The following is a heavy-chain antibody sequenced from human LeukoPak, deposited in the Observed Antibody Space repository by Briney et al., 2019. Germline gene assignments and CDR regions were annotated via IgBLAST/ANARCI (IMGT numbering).Heavy chain of an antibody. V-gene: IGHV3-21*01. Sequence: GGSLRLSCAASGFTFSSYSMNWVRQAPGKGLEWVSSISSSSYIYYADSVKGRFTISRDNAKNSLYLQMNSLRAEDTAVYYCARAQNVLTGAFDYWGQGTLVTVSS. CDR3: ARAQNVLTGAFDY. CDR1: GFTFSSYS. CDR2: ISSSSYI. J-gene: IGHJ4*02. D-gene: IGHD3-9*01.